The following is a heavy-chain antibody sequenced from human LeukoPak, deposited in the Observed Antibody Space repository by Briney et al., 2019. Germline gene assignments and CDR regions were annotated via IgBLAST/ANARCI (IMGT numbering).Heavy chain of an antibody. CDR2: ISSSGSTI. Sequence: GGSLRLSCAASGVTFSNYSMNWVRQAPGKGLEWVSYISSSGSTIYYADSVKGRFTISRDNAKNSLYLQMNSLRAEDTAVYYCAELGITMIGGVWGKGTTVTISS. CDR1: GVTFSNYS. J-gene: IGHJ6*04. CDR3: AELGITMIGGV. D-gene: IGHD3-10*02. V-gene: IGHV3-48*04.